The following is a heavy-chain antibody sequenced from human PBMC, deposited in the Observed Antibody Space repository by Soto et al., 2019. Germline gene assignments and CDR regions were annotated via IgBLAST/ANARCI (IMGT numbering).Heavy chain of an antibody. D-gene: IGHD3-10*01. CDR1: GCSISSSSYY. Sequence: QLQLQESGPGLVKPSETLSLTCTVSGCSISSSSYYWGWIRQPPGKGLEWIGSIYYSGSTYYNPSLKSRVTIPVDTSKNQFSLKLSSVTAADTAVYYCARLHYYGSGSARYYCDYWGQGTLVTVSS. V-gene: IGHV4-39*01. J-gene: IGHJ4*02. CDR3: ARLHYYGSGSARYYCDY. CDR2: IYYSGST.